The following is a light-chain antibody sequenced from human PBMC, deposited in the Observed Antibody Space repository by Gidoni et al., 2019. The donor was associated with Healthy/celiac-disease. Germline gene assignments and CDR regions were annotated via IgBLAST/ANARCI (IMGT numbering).Light chain of an antibody. CDR2: DAS. CDR3: QQRSNWPLT. V-gene: IGKV3-11*01. CDR1: QSVTSY. Sequence: DIVLTQSPATLSLSPGERAPLSCRASQSVTSYLAWYQQKPGQAPRLLSSDASNRATGIPARCSGSGSGTDFTLTISSLEPEDFAVYYCQQRSNWPLTFGGGTKVEIK. J-gene: IGKJ4*01.